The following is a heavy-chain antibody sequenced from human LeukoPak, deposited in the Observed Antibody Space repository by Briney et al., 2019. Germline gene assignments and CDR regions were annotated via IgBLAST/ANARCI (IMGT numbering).Heavy chain of an antibody. D-gene: IGHD1-26*01. CDR3: ARHEYSGSYYGLSWFDP. CDR1: GGSISSSSYY. V-gene: IGHV4-39*01. CDR2: IYYSGST. Sequence: PSETLSLTCTVSGGSISSSSYYWGWIRQPPGKGLEWVGSIYYSGSTYYNPSLKSRVTMSVDTSKNQLSLKLSSLTAADTAVYYCARHEYSGSYYGLSWFDPWGQGTLVTVSS. J-gene: IGHJ5*02.